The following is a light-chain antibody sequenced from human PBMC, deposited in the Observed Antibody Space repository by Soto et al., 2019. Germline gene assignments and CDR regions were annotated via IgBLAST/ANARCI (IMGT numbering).Light chain of an antibody. CDR3: QQYGSSRHT. V-gene: IGKV3-20*01. Sequence: EIVLTQSPGTLSLSPGERATLSCRASQSVSSSYLAWYQQKPGQAPSLPIYGASSRATGIPDRFSGSGSGTDFTLTISRLEHEDFAVDYCQQYGSSRHTFGQGTRLEIK. J-gene: IGKJ5*01. CDR1: QSVSSSY. CDR2: GAS.